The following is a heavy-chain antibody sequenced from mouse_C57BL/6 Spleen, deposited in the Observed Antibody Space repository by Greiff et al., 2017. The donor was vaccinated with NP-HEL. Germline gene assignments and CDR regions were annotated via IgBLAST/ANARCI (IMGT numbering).Heavy chain of an antibody. CDR3: ARSYDYDAMDY. CDR2: IYPRSGNT. Sequence: VKLQESGAELARPGASVKLSCKASGYTITSYGISWVKQRTGQGLEWIGEIYPRSGNTYYNEKFKGKATLTADKSSSTAYMELRSLTSEDSAVYFCARSYDYDAMDYWGQGTSVTVSS. J-gene: IGHJ4*01. D-gene: IGHD2-10*02. CDR1: GYTITSYG. V-gene: IGHV1-81*01.